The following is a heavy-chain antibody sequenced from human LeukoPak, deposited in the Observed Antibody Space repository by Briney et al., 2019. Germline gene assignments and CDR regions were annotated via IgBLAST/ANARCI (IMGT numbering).Heavy chain of an antibody. CDR2: IYSGGST. CDR3: ARALSYGSGSYPIH. Sequence: GGSLGLSCAASGFTVSSNYMSWVRQAPGRGLEWVSAIYSGGSTYYADSVKGRFIISRDNSKNTVYLEVNSLRAEDTAVYYCARALSYGSGSYPIHWGQGTLVTVSP. V-gene: IGHV3-53*01. CDR1: GFTVSSNY. D-gene: IGHD3-10*01. J-gene: IGHJ1*01.